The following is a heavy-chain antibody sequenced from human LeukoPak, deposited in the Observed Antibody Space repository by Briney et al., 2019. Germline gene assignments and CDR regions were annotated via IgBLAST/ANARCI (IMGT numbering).Heavy chain of an antibody. D-gene: IGHD6-13*01. Sequence: ASVKVSCKVSGYTLTELSMHWVRQAPAKGLERMGGFDPEDGETIYAQKFQGRVTMTEDTSTDTAYMELSSLRSEDTAVYYCATGIAAAGTWGTVAFFDYWGQGTLVTVSS. CDR3: ATGIAAAGTWGTVAFFDY. V-gene: IGHV1-24*01. CDR2: FDPEDGET. J-gene: IGHJ4*02. CDR1: GYTLTELS.